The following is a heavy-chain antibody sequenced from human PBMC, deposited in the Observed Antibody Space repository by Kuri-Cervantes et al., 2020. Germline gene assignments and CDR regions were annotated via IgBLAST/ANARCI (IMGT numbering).Heavy chain of an antibody. V-gene: IGHV4-39*01. D-gene: IGHD1-26*01. CDR2: IYYSGST. CDR3: ARGDSGSYFRKSRYFQH. J-gene: IGHJ1*01. CDR1: GGSISSSSYY. Sequence: GSLRLSCTVSGGSISSSSYYWGWIRQPPGKGLEWIGSIYYSGSTYYNPSLKSRLTIAVDTSGNQFSLKLSSVTAADTAVYYCARGDSGSYFRKSRYFQHWGQGTLVTVSS.